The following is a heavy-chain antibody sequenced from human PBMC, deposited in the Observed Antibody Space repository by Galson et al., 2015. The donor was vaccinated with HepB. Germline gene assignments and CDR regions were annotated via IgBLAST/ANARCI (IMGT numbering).Heavy chain of an antibody. CDR2: INSDGSST. Sequence: SLRLSCAASGFTFSSYWMHWVRQAPGKGLVWVSRINSDGSSTSYADSVKGRFTISRDNAKNTLYPQMNSLRAEDTAVYYCAGQADLEWLYIPPNGMDVWGQGTLVTVSS. D-gene: IGHD3-3*01. CDR3: AGQADLEWLYIPPNGMDV. J-gene: IGHJ6*02. CDR1: GFTFSSYW. V-gene: IGHV3-74*01.